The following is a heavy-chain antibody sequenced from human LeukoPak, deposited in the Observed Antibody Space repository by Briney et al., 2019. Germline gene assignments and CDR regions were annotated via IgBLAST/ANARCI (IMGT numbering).Heavy chain of an antibody. CDR1: GSTFSSYS. CDR2: ISSSSSYI. V-gene: IGHV3-21*01. Sequence: PGGSLRLSCAASGSTFSSYSMNWVRQAPGKGLEWVASISSSSSYIYYADSVKGRFTISRDNAKNSLYLQMNSLRAEDTAVYHCARLGIVGAVFDYWGQGTLVTVSS. J-gene: IGHJ4*02. CDR3: ARLGIVGAVFDY. D-gene: IGHD1-26*01.